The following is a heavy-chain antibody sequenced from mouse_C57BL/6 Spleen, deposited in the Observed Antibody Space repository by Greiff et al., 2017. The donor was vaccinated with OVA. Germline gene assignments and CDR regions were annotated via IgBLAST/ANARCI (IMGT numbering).Heavy chain of an antibody. V-gene: IGHV5-16*01. D-gene: IGHD1-1*01. Sequence: EVKLVESEGGLVQPGRSLKLSCTASGFTFSDYYMAWVRQVPEKGLEWVANINYDGSSTYYLDSLKSRFIISRDNAKNILYLQMSSLKSEDTATYYCAREAITTRYFDVWGTGTTVTVSS. J-gene: IGHJ1*03. CDR2: INYDGSST. CDR3: AREAITTRYFDV. CDR1: GFTFSDYY.